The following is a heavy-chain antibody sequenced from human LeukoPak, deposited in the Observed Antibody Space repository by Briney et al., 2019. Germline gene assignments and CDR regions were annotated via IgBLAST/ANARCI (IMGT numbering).Heavy chain of an antibody. D-gene: IGHD3-3*01. CDR2: IKQDGSEK. CDR3: ARESGVDFWSGYYYYYYYMDV. Sequence: GGSLRLSCAASEFTFSSYWMSWVRQAPGKGLEWVANIKQDGSEKYYVDSVKGRFTISRDNAKNSLYLQMDSLRAEDTAVYYCARESGVDFWSGYYYYYYYMDVWGKGTTVTVSS. CDR1: EFTFSSYW. V-gene: IGHV3-7*01. J-gene: IGHJ6*03.